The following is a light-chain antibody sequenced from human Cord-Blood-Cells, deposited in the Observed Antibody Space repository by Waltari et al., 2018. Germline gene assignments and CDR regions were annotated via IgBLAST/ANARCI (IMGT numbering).Light chain of an antibody. CDR3: QQYDNLF. CDR2: DAS. CDR1: QDISND. V-gene: IGKV1-33*01. J-gene: IGKJ4*01. Sequence: DIQMTQSPSSLSASVGDRVTITCQASQDISNDLYWYQQKPGKAPKLLIYDASTLETGVPSRLSGSGSGTDYTFTISSLQPEDIATYYCQQYDNLFFGGGTKVEIK.